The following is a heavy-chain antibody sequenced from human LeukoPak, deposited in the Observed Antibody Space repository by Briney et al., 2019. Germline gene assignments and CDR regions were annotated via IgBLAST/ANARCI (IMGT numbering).Heavy chain of an antibody. D-gene: IGHD2-15*01. CDR2: INPNSGGT. CDR1: GYTFTGYY. V-gene: IGHV1-2*02. J-gene: IGHJ4*02. Sequence: ASVKVSCKASGYTFTGYYMHWVRQAPGQGLEWMGWINPNSGGTNYAQKFQGRVTMTRDTSISTAYMELSRLRSDDTAVYCCARGGGYCSGGSCPTFDYWGQGTLVTVSS. CDR3: ARGGGYCSGGSCPTFDY.